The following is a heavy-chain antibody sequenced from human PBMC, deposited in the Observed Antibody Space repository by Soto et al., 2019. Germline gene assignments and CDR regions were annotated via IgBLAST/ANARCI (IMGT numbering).Heavy chain of an antibody. CDR1: GGTFSSYA. CDR3: ARGVDTAHRYYYYGMDV. Sequence: QVQLVQSGAEVKKPGSSVKVSCKASGGTFSSYAISWVGQAPGQGLEWMGGIIPIFGTANYAQKFQGRVTITADESTSTAYMELSSLRSEDTAVYYCARGVDTAHRYYYYGMDVWGQGTTVTVSS. D-gene: IGHD5-18*01. V-gene: IGHV1-69*01. J-gene: IGHJ6*02. CDR2: IIPIFGTA.